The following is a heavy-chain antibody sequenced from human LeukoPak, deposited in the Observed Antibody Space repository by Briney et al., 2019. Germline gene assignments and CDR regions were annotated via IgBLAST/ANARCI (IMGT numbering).Heavy chain of an antibody. CDR2: INTSGST. J-gene: IGHJ6*04. Sequence: SETLSLTCTVSGGSISSYYWSWIRQPAGKGLEWIGRINTSGSTNYNPSLKSRVTIPVDTSKNQFSLKLSSVTAADTAVYYCARAPLDDYVWGSYRHGMDVWGKGTTVTVSS. CDR1: GGSISSYY. V-gene: IGHV4-4*07. D-gene: IGHD3-16*02. CDR3: ARAPLDDYVWGSYRHGMDV.